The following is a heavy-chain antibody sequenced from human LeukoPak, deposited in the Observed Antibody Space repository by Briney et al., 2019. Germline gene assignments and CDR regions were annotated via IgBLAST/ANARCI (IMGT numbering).Heavy chain of an antibody. CDR2: ISANNGET. CDR3: ARVRGGGSYSDY. J-gene: IGHJ4*02. V-gene: IGHV1-18*04. Sequence: ASVMVSCKASGYTFTNYGISWVRQAPGQGLEWMAWISANNGETRYAQNLQGRVTMTRDTSTSTLYMELSSLGYEDTAVYYCARVRGGGSYSDYWGQGTPVTVSS. D-gene: IGHD1-26*01. CDR1: GYTFTNYG.